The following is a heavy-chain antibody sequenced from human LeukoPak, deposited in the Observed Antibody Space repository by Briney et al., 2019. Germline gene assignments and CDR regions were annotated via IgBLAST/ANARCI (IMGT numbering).Heavy chain of an antibody. J-gene: IGHJ3*02. CDR2: IDPSDSYT. CDR1: GYSFTSYW. Sequence: GESLKISRKGSGYSFTSYWISWVRQMPGKGLEWMGRIDPSDSYTNYSPSFQGHVTISADKSISTAYLQWSSLKASDTAMYYCAAAYGGDAFDIWGQGTMVTVSS. D-gene: IGHD4-23*01. V-gene: IGHV5-10-1*01. CDR3: AAAYGGDAFDI.